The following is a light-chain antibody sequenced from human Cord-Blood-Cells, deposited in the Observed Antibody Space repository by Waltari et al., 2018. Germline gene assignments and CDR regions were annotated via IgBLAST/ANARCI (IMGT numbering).Light chain of an antibody. CDR3: QQYGSSPLT. CDR2: GAS. V-gene: IGKV3-20*01. J-gene: IGKJ4*01. CDR1: QSVSSSY. Sequence: EIVLTQSPGTLSLSPGERATLSCRASQSVSSSYLAWYQQKPGQAPRLLIYGASSRATDIPDRFSGCGSGTDFTLIISRLEPEDFAVYYCQQYGSSPLTFGGGTKVEIK.